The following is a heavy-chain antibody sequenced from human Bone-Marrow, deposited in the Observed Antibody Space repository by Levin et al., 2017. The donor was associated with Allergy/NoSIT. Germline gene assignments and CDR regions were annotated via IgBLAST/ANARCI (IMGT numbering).Heavy chain of an antibody. J-gene: IGHJ5*02. CDR3: ARDQGYCSGGSCPGWFDP. Sequence: GGSLRLSCAASGFTFSSYAMHWVRQAPGKGLEWVAVISYDGSNKYYADSVKGRFTISRDNSKNTLYLQMNSLRAEDTAVYYCARDQGYCSGGSCPGWFDPWGQGTLVTVSS. CDR2: ISYDGSNK. CDR1: GFTFSSYA. V-gene: IGHV3-30-3*01. D-gene: IGHD2-15*01.